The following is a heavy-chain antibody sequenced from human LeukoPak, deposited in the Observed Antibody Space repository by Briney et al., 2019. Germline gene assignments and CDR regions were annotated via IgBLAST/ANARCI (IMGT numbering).Heavy chain of an antibody. CDR1: GFTFSSYE. Sequence: GGSLRLSCAASGFTFSSYEMNWVRQAPGKGLEWVSYISSSGSTIYYADSVKGRFTISRDNAKNSLYLQMNSLRAEDTAVYYCARDTGSGKLDYWGQGTLVTVSS. CDR2: ISSSGSTI. J-gene: IGHJ4*02. CDR3: ARDTGSGKLDY. V-gene: IGHV3-48*03. D-gene: IGHD1-26*01.